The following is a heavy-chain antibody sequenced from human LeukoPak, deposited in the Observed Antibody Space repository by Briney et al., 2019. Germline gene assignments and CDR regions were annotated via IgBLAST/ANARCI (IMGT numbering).Heavy chain of an antibody. Sequence: GGSLRLSCAASGFTFSSYWMHWVRQAPGKGLEWVAVIWYDGSNKYYADSVKGRFTISRDNSKNTLYLQMNSLRAEDTAVYYCAREAYYYDSSGSGANSCPDYWGQGTLVTVSS. J-gene: IGHJ4*02. V-gene: IGHV3-33*08. D-gene: IGHD3-22*01. CDR3: AREAYYYDSSGSGANSCPDY. CDR1: GFTFSSYW. CDR2: IWYDGSNK.